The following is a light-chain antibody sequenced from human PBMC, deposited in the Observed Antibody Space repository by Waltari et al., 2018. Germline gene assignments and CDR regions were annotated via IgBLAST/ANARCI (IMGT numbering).Light chain of an antibody. Sequence: SSELTQGPAVSVALGQTVKITCQGDSLRTSYASWYQLKPGQAPILVLFGKEKRPTGITVRFSGYSAGTTSSWTITGAQAEDGADYYCHSRNGSDNQVVCGGGTRLTV. J-gene: IGLJ3*02. V-gene: IGLV3-19*01. CDR2: GKE. CDR3: HSRNGSDNQVV. CDR1: SLRTSY.